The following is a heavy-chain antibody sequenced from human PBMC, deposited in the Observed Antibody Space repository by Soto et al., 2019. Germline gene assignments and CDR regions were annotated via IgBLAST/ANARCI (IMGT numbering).Heavy chain of an antibody. CDR3: ARGGGVAGTTEVDY. CDR1: GITFSRYG. D-gene: IGHD4-17*01. CDR2: IWYDGSNG. V-gene: IGHV3-33*01. Sequence: GGSLRLSCVASGITFSRYGMHWVRQPPGKGLEWVAVIWYDGSNGYYADSVKGRFTISRDNSKNTLYLQMNSLRAEDTVVYFCARGGGVAGTTEVDYWGQGTVVTVSS. J-gene: IGHJ4*02.